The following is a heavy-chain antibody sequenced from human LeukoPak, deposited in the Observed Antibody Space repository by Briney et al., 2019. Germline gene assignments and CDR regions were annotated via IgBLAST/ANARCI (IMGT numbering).Heavy chain of an antibody. CDR1: GFTFSSYS. V-gene: IGHV3-33*08. D-gene: IGHD2-8*01. CDR3: ARDRHCANGVCHSPPGMDV. Sequence: GGSLRLSCAASGFTFSSYSMHWVRQAPGKGLEWVADIWFDGKNEHFADSVKGRFTISRDNSKNTMYLQINSLRAEDTAVYYCARDRHCANGVCHSPPGMDVWGQGTTVTVSS. CDR2: IWFDGKNE. J-gene: IGHJ6*02.